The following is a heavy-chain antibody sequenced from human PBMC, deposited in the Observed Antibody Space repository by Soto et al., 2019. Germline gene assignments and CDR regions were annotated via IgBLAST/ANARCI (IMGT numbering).Heavy chain of an antibody. D-gene: IGHD3-16*01. Sequence: EVLLVESGGGLVQPGGSLKLSCEASGFVFKDSSIHWVRQASGKGLEWVGRIRDRAYNYATAYAASVKGRFTISRDDSNNKAYLQMDSLKTEDTAIYYCTRLMSAAQDYWGQGTLVTVPS. CDR3: TRLMSAAQDY. CDR2: IRDRAYNYAT. V-gene: IGHV3-73*01. CDR1: GFVFKDSS. J-gene: IGHJ4*02.